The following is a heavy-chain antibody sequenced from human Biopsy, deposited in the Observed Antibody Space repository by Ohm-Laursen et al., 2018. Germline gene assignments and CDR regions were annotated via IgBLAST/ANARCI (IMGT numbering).Heavy chain of an antibody. CDR1: GFGFYA. CDR3: VRTWGGYDFDS. J-gene: IGHJ4*01. Sequence: SLRLSCAASGFGFYAMHWVRQAPGKGLEWISRLDVAEYNIYYADSVGGRFTASRDNSKGMVYLQMDSLRVDDTAVYYCVRTWGGYDFDSWGQGTLVTVSS. V-gene: IGHV3-33*08. D-gene: IGHD3-16*01. CDR2: LDVAEYNI.